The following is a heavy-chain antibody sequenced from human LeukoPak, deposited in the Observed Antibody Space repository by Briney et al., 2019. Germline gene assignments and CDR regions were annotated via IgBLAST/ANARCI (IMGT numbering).Heavy chain of an antibody. D-gene: IGHD6-6*01. CDR1: GSTFTGYY. CDR2: INPNSGGT. V-gene: IGHV1-2*02. J-gene: IGHJ4*02. Sequence: ASVKVSCKASGSTFTGYYMRWVRQAPGQGLEWMGWINPNSGGTNYAQKFQGRVTMTRDTSISTAYMELSRLRSDDTAVYYCARDSSSRVLYYFDYWGQGTLLTVSS. CDR3: ARDSSSRVLYYFDY.